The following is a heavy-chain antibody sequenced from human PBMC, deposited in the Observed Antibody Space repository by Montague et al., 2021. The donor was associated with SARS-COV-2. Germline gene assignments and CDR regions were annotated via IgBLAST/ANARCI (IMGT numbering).Heavy chain of an antibody. CDR3: AHKYGSFTDPYFDY. J-gene: IGHJ4*02. V-gene: IGHV2-5*02. Sequence: PALAKPTQTLMLTCSFSGFSLSTSGVGVGWIRKLPGKALEWLALFYWDDDKRYSLPLKSRLIITKDTSKNQVVLTMTNMDPVDTASYYCAHKYGSFTDPYFDYWGQGTLVTVSS. D-gene: IGHD6-6*01. CDR2: FYWDDDK. CDR1: GFSLSTSGVG.